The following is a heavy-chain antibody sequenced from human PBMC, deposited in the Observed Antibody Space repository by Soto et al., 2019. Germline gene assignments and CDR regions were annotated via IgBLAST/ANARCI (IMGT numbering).Heavy chain of an antibody. CDR2: ISWNSGSI. Sequence: PGGSLRLSCAASGFTFDDYAMHWVRQAPGKGLEWVSGISWNSGSIGYADSVKGRFTISRDNAKNSLYLQMNSLRAEDTALYYCAKARGAADDSRAGMDVWGQGTPVTVSS. D-gene: IGHD6-13*01. V-gene: IGHV3-9*01. J-gene: IGHJ6*02. CDR3: AKARGAADDSRAGMDV. CDR1: GFTFDDYA.